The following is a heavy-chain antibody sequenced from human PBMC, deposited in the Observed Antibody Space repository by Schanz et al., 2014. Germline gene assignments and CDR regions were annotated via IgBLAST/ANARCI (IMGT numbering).Heavy chain of an antibody. J-gene: IGHJ4*02. CDR2: LSEGGGGT. V-gene: IGHV3-23*01. D-gene: IGHD3-10*01. CDR3: ARIGGSVFDY. CDR1: GFAFSSFA. Sequence: EVQLMESGGGLVKPGGSLRLSCVASGFAFSSFAMTWVRQAPGRGLEWVSALSEGGGGTHYADSVKGRFTISRDNSKNSLYLQMNSLRAEDTAVYYCARIGGSVFDYWAQGTLVTVSS.